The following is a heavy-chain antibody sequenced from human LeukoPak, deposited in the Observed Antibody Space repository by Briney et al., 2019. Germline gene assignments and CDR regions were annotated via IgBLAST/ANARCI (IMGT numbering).Heavy chain of an antibody. CDR2: MNPNSGNT. CDR1: GYTFTSYG. V-gene: IGHV1-8*01. CDR3: ARVGYYYDSSGYHLYYFDY. D-gene: IGHD3-22*01. J-gene: IGHJ4*02. Sequence: ASVKVSCKASGYTFTSYGINWVRQATGQGLEWMGWMNPNSGNTGYAQKFQGRVTMTRDTSISTAYMELSRLRSDDTAVYYCARVGYYYDSSGYHLYYFDYWGQGTLVTVSS.